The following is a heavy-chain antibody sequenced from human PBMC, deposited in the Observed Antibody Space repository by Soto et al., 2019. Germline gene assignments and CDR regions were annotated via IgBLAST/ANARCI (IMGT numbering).Heavy chain of an antibody. CDR3: ARVPVGYCSSTSCYYYYYGMDV. CDR2: TYYRSKWYN. CDR1: GDSVSSNSAA. V-gene: IGHV6-1*01. Sequence: SQTLSLTCAISGDSVSSNSAAWSWIRQSPSRGLEWLGRTYYRSKWYNDYAVSVKSRITINPDTSKNQFSLQLNSVTPEDTAVYYCARVPVGYCSSTSCYYYYYGMDVWGQGTTVTVSS. J-gene: IGHJ6*02. D-gene: IGHD2-2*01.